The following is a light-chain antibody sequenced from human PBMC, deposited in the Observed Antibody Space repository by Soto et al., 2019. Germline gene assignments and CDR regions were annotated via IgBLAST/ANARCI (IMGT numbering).Light chain of an antibody. CDR3: QQLNSLPIT. Sequence: DIQWTQAPSFLSASAGDRVSITCRASQAISSYLAWYQQKPGRAPKLLIYAASTLQSGVPSRFSGSGSGTEFPLTITSLQPEDCATYYCQQLNSLPITFGQGTRLEI. CDR2: AAS. V-gene: IGKV1-9*01. J-gene: IGKJ5*01. CDR1: QAISSY.